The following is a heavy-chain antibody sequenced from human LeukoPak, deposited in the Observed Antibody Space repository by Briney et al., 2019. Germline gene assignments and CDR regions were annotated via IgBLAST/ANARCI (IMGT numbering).Heavy chain of an antibody. Sequence: SGGSLRLSCEVTGFTLSSYWMSWVRQAPGKGLEWVANIKQDGTETHYGDPVKGRFTISRDNAKNSLYLQLNSLIGEDTAVYYRARNTDRDAYMASWGQGTLVTVSS. CDR2: IKQDGTET. V-gene: IGHV3-7*01. J-gene: IGHJ5*02. CDR1: GFTLSSYW. D-gene: IGHD5-24*01. CDR3: ARNTDRDAYMAS.